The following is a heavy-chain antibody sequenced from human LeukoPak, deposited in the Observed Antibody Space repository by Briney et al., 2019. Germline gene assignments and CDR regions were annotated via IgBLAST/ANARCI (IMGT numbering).Heavy chain of an antibody. V-gene: IGHV4-59*12. CDR2: IYYSGST. J-gene: IGHJ4*02. D-gene: IGHD4-17*01. CDR1: GGSISSYY. Sequence: PSETLSLTCTVSGGSISSYYWSWIRQPPGKGLEWIGYIYYSGSTNYNPSLKSRVTISVDTSKNQFSLKLSSVTAADTAVYYCARGSTVTTTSPFDYWGQGTLVTVSS. CDR3: ARGSTVTTTSPFDY.